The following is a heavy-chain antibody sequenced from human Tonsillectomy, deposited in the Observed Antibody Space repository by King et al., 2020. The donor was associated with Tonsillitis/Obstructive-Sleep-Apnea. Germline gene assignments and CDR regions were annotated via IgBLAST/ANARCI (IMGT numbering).Heavy chain of an antibody. J-gene: IGHJ5*02. D-gene: IGHD3-16*01. CDR3: TKDKNPRFGGAGNWFDP. CDR2: ISWNSATI. CDR1: GFMFHDYA. V-gene: IGHV3-9*01. Sequence: QLVQSGGGLVQPGRSLRLSCAASGFMFHDYAMHWVRQAPGKGLEWVSGISWNSATIGYADSVKGRFTISRDNAKNSLYLQMNSLRAEDTALYYCTKDKNPRFGGAGNWFDPWGQGTLVTVSS.